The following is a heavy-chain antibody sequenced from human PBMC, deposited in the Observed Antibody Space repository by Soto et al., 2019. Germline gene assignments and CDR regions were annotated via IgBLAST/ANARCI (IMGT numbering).Heavy chain of an antibody. V-gene: IGHV4-30-4*01. J-gene: IGHJ6*02. CDR3: ARDQAEKNFWRGSPGMDV. D-gene: IGHD3-3*01. Sequence: SETLSLPCTVSGGSISSGDYYWSWLRQPPGKGLEWIGYIYYSGSTYYNPSLKSRVTISVDTSKNQFSLKLSSVTAADTAVYYCARDQAEKNFWRGSPGMDVWGQGTTVT. CDR1: GGSISSGDYY. CDR2: IYYSGST.